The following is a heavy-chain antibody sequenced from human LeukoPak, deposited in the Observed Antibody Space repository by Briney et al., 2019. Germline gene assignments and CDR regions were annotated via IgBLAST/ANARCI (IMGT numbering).Heavy chain of an antibody. CDR1: GXTFSDSD. Sequence: TGGSLRLSCAASGXTFSDSDIHWVRQASGKGLEWVGRITTKRSNYATAYTASVKGRFAISRHDSENTAYLQMNSLKTEDTALYYCTTYRSGHYWGQGTLVTVSS. J-gene: IGHJ4*02. CDR3: TTYRSGHY. CDR2: ITTKRSNYAT. V-gene: IGHV3-73*01. D-gene: IGHD6-19*01.